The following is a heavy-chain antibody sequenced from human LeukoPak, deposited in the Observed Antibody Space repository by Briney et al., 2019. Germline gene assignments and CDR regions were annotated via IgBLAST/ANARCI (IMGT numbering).Heavy chain of an antibody. CDR2: INPSGGST. V-gene: IGHV1-46*01. J-gene: IGHJ4*02. CDR1: GYTFTSYY. D-gene: IGHD3-16*02. CDR3: ARDSSITFGGVIVLRYYFDY. Sequence: ASVKVSCKASGYTFTSYYMHWVRQAPGQGLEWMGIINPSGGSTSYAQKFQGRVTMTRDTSTSTVYMELSSLRSEDTAVYYCARDSSITFGGVIVLRYYFDYWGPGTLVTVSS.